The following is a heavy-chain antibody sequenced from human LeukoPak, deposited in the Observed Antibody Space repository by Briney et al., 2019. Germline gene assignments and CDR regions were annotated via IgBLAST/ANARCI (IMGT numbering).Heavy chain of an antibody. J-gene: IGHJ4*02. Sequence: SETLSLTCTVSGGSISSYYWSWIRQPAGKGLEWIGRIYTSGSTNYNPSLKSRVTMSVDTSKNQFSLKLSSVTAADTAVYYCARESSDYGDCLYYFDYWGQGTLVTVPS. CDR2: IYTSGST. CDR1: GGSISSYY. V-gene: IGHV4-4*07. D-gene: IGHD4-17*01. CDR3: ARESSDYGDCLYYFDY.